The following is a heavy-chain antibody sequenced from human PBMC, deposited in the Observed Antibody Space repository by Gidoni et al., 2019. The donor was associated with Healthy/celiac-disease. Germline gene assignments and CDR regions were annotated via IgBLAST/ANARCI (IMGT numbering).Heavy chain of an antibody. Sequence: EVQLVESGGGLVKPGGSLRLSCAASGFTFSNAWMSWVRQAPGKGLEWVGRIKSKTDGGTTDYAAPVKGRFTISRDDSKNTLYLQMNSLKTEDTAVYYCTTTTDYGDYVLENWFDPWGQGTLVTVSS. D-gene: IGHD4-17*01. J-gene: IGHJ5*02. V-gene: IGHV3-15*01. CDR3: TTTTDYGDYVLENWFDP. CDR1: GFTFSNAW. CDR2: IKSKTDGGTT.